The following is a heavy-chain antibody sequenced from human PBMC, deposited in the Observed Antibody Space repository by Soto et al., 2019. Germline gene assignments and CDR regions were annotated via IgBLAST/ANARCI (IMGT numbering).Heavy chain of an antibody. D-gene: IGHD3-22*01. Sequence: SQTLSLTCAISGDSVSSYSAAWNWIRQSPSGGLEWLGRTYYRSRFFSDYAESVKSRIIINPDTSKNQFSLQLKSVTPEDTAVYYCVRDRYSSSVWFDPWGQGTPVTVS. CDR3: VRDRYSSSVWFDP. V-gene: IGHV6-1*01. CDR2: TYYRSRFFS. J-gene: IGHJ5*02. CDR1: GDSVSSYSAA.